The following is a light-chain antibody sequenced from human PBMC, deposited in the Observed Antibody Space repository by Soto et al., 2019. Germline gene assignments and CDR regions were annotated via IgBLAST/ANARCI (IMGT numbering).Light chain of an antibody. J-gene: IGLJ2*01. Sequence: QAVVTQEPSLTVSPGGTGTLTCGSSTGAVTSDHFPFWFQQKPGQAPRALIDDTNTKHSWTPARFSGSLLGGKAALTLSGAQPEDEADYYCLLAYTGARVFGGGTKLTVL. V-gene: IGLV7-46*01. CDR3: LLAYTGARV. CDR2: DTN. CDR1: TGAVTSDHF.